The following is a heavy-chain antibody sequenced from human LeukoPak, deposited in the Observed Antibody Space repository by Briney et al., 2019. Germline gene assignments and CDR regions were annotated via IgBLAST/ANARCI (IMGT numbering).Heavy chain of an antibody. J-gene: IGHJ4*02. CDR1: GFTFSSYG. Sequence: PGRSLRLSCAASGFTFSSYGMHWVRQAPGKGLEWVAVIWYDGSNKYYADSVKGRSTISRDNSKNTLYLQMNSLRAEDTAVYYCARDLQSNGDYCFDYWGQGTLVTVSS. CDR2: IWYDGSNK. D-gene: IGHD4-17*01. V-gene: IGHV3-33*01. CDR3: ARDLQSNGDYCFDY.